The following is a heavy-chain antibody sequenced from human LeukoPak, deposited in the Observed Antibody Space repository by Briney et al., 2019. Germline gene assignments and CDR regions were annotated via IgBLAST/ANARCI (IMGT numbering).Heavy chain of an antibody. CDR3: AREGSSSDNWFDP. Sequence: SETLSLTCTVSGGSISSGGYYWSWIRQHPGKGLEWIGYIYYSGSTYYNPSLKSRVTISVETSKNQFSLKLSSVTAADTAVYFCAREGSSSDNWFDPWGQGTLVTVSS. V-gene: IGHV4-31*03. J-gene: IGHJ5*02. D-gene: IGHD6-6*01. CDR1: GGSISSGGYY. CDR2: IYYSGST.